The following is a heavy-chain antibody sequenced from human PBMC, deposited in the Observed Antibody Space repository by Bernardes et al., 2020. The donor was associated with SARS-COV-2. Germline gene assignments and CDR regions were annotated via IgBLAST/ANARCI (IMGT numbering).Heavy chain of an antibody. J-gene: IGHJ2*01. V-gene: IGHV4-61*02. CDR3: ARDRSVTGYWYFDL. CDR2: IRSTGNT. D-gene: IGHD2-21*02. CDR1: GGSISRGNRY. Sequence: SETLSLTCTVSGGSISRGNRYRNWLRQPAGKGLEWIGRIRSTGNTDYNSSLKSRLTISLDTSKNQFSLKLTSVTATDSAVYYCARDRSVTGYWYFDLWGRGTPVIVSS.